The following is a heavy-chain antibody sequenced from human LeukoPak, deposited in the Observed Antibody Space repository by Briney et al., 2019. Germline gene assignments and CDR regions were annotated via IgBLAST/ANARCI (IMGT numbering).Heavy chain of an antibody. V-gene: IGHV3-7*01. J-gene: IGHJ3*02. CDR3: ATVQPTPYSGSYYGAFDI. D-gene: IGHD1-26*01. Sequence: PGGSLRLSCAASGFTFSSYWMSWVRQAPRKGLEWVANIKEDGNEKYYADSVKGRFTISRDNAKNSLYLQMNSLRAEDTAVYYCATVQPTPYSGSYYGAFDIWGQGTMVTVSS. CDR1: GFTFSSYW. CDR2: IKEDGNEK.